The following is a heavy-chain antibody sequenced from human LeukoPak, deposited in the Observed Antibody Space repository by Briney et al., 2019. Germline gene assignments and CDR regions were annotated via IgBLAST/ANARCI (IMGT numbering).Heavy chain of an antibody. D-gene: IGHD5-18*01. CDR2: ISGSGSTI. CDR3: ARAWTGYSYGDY. Sequence: GGSLRLSCAAYGFTFSDYYMSWIRQAPGKGLEWVPYISGSGSTIYYADSVKGRFTISRDNAKNSLYLQMNSLRAEDTAVYYCARAWTGYSYGDYWGQGTLVTVSS. V-gene: IGHV3-11*01. CDR1: GFTFSDYY. J-gene: IGHJ4*02.